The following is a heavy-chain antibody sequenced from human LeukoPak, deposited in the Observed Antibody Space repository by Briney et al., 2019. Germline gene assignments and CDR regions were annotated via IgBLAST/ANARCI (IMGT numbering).Heavy chain of an antibody. Sequence: SETLSLTCAVYGGSFSGYYWSWIRQPPGKGLEWIGEINRSGSTNYNPSLKSRVTISVDTSKNQFSLKLSSVTAADTAVYYCAYSSYKGGYSSSSVDYWGQGTLVTVSS. V-gene: IGHV4-34*01. CDR3: AYSSYKGGYSSSSVDY. J-gene: IGHJ4*02. D-gene: IGHD6-6*01. CDR2: INRSGST. CDR1: GGSFSGYY.